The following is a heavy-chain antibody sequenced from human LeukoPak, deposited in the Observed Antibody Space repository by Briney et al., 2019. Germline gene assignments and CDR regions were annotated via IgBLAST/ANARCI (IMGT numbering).Heavy chain of an antibody. V-gene: IGHV1-2*06. CDR3: ASLYDIVGTTVDY. D-gene: IGHD1-26*01. CDR2: IDPNTGGT. Sequence: GASVKVSCKTSGYTFTNYYIHWVRQAPGQGLDWMGRIDPNTGGTKSAKNFQGRVTMTRDTSISTAYMALSGLRSDDTAVYYCASLYDIVGTTVDYWGQGTLVTVSS. CDR1: GYTFTNYY. J-gene: IGHJ4*02.